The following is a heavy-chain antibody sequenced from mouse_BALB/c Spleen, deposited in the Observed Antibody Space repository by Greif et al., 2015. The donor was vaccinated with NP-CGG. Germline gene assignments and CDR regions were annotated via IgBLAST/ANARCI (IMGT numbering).Heavy chain of an antibody. CDR3: ARFYDYHFDY. CDR1: GFTFSSYA. V-gene: IGHV5-6-5*01. J-gene: IGHJ2*01. D-gene: IGHD2-4*01. CDR2: ISSGGST. Sequence: EVMLVESGGGLVKPGGSLKLSCAASGFTFSSYAMSWVRQTPEKRLEWVASISSGGSTYYPDSVKGRFTISRDNARNILYLQMSSLRSEDTAMYYCARFYDYHFDYWGQGTTLTVSS.